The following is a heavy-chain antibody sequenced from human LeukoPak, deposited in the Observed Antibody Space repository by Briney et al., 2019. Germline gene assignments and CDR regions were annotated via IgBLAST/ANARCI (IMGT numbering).Heavy chain of an antibody. CDR2: IGGSGGST. D-gene: IGHD3-10*01. CDR1: GFTFSSYA. CDR3: AKDMVRGVNSGFDY. V-gene: IGHV3-23*01. J-gene: IGHJ4*02. Sequence: GASLRLSCAASGFTFSSYAMSWVRQAPGKGLDWVSGIGGSGGSTYYTDSVKGRFTISRDNSKNTLYLQMNSLRAEDTAVYYCAKDMVRGVNSGFDYWGQGTLVTVSS.